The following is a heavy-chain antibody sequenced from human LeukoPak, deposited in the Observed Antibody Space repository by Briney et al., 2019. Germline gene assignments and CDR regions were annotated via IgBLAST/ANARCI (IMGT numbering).Heavy chain of an antibody. J-gene: IGHJ5*02. CDR2: IFHDGTT. V-gene: IGHV4-39*01. Sequence: SETLSLTCTVSGGSINSPNSYWGWIRQPLGMGLEWIGSIFHDGTTYYNASLKSRLTMSVDTSRNQFSLELRSVTASDRAVYYCARRVVAGTSVDPWGQGILVTISS. CDR3: ARRVVAGTSVDP. CDR1: GGSINSPNSY. D-gene: IGHD6-19*01.